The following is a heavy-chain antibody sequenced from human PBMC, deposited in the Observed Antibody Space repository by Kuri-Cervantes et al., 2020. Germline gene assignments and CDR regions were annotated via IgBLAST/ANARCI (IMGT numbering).Heavy chain of an antibody. V-gene: IGHV1-18*01. J-gene: IGHJ4*02. Sequence: ASVKVSCKASGYTSTSYGISWVRQAPGQGLEWMGWISAYNGDTNYAQKLQGRVTMTTDTSTSTAYMELRSLRSDDTAVYYCARDLGRSGYYYDSSGYWGSDYWGQGTLVTVSS. CDR2: ISAYNGDT. D-gene: IGHD3-22*01. CDR3: ARDLGRSGYYYDSSGYWGSDY. CDR1: GYTSTSYG.